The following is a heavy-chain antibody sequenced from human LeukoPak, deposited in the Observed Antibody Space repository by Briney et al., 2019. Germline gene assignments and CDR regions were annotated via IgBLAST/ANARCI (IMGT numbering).Heavy chain of an antibody. J-gene: IGHJ5*02. Sequence: PSETLSLTCTVSGGSISSYYWSWIRQPAGKGLEWIGRIYTGGSTNYNPSLKSRVTMSVDTSKNQFSLKLSSVTAADTAVYYCARDTEGSSSYWFDPWGQGTLVTVSS. CDR3: ARDTEGSSSYWFDP. CDR2: IYTGGST. V-gene: IGHV4-4*07. D-gene: IGHD6-6*01. CDR1: GGSISSYY.